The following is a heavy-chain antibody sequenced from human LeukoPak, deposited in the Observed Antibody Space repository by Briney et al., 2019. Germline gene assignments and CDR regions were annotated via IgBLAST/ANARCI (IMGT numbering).Heavy chain of an antibody. CDR3: ARDRDPPWMGTYGGNSLVY. J-gene: IGHJ4*02. CDR2: ISAYNGNT. D-gene: IGHD4-23*01. V-gene: IGHV1-18*01. CDR1: GYTFTSYG. Sequence: ASVKVSCKASGYTFTSYGISWVRQAPGQGLEWMGWISAYNGNTNYAQKLQGRVTMTTDTSTSTAYMELRSLRSDDTAVYYCARDRDPPWMGTYGGNSLVYWGQGTLVTVSS.